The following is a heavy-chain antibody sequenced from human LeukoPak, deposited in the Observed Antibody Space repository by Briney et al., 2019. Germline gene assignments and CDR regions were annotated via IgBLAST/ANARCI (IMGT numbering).Heavy chain of an antibody. D-gene: IGHD3-9*01. V-gene: IGHV3-30*02. CDR3: AKVRADYDILTGAAPY. CDR1: ESTFISSG. Sequence: PGGPRSLSGEASESTFISSGRHWFGKPQGRGLEGGAFIRFDGTTKYYAQSVRGRFTISRDNSKNTLYLQMNSLRAEDTAVYYCAKVRADYDILTGAAPYWGQGTLVTVSS. CDR2: IRFDGTTK. J-gene: IGHJ4*02.